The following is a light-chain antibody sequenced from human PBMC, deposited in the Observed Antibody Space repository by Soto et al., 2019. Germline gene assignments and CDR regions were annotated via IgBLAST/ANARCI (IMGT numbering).Light chain of an antibody. V-gene: IGKV1-33*01. CDR3: QQYENLPT. CDR1: QVIGND. J-gene: IGKJ5*01. Sequence: DIQMTQSPSSLSASVGDRVSTTCRASQVIGNDLGWYQQKPGKAPKRLIYDASNLEAGVPSRFRGSGSGTDFTFTISRLQPEDIAAYYCQQYENLPTFGQGTRLEIK. CDR2: DAS.